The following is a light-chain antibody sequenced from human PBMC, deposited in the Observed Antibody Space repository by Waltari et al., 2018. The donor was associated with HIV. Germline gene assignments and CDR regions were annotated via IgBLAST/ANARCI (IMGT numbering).Light chain of an antibody. Sequence: DIQMTQSPSSLSASVGDRVTITCRASQVITNSLTWYQLKPGKAPKRLLHAASRLESGVPSRFSGSGAGADYTLTISRLQSEDFATYYCQQYYAAPYTFGQGTKLEIK. CDR2: AAS. J-gene: IGKJ2*01. V-gene: IGKV1-NL1*01. CDR3: QQYYAAPYT. CDR1: QVITNS.